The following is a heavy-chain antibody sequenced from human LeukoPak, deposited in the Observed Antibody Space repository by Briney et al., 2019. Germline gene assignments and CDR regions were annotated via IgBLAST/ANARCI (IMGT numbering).Heavy chain of an antibody. J-gene: IGHJ4*02. CDR2: ISVYNGYT. D-gene: IGHD1-26*01. CDR1: GYTFTSYG. Sequence: GASVKVSYKASGYTFTSYGINWVRQAPGQGLEWMGWISVYNGYTDYAKKFQGRVTMTTDTSTRTIYMELRSLTSDDTAIYYCARDSGWELKHYFFNYWGQGTLVTVSS. CDR3: ARDSGWELKHYFFNY. V-gene: IGHV1-18*01.